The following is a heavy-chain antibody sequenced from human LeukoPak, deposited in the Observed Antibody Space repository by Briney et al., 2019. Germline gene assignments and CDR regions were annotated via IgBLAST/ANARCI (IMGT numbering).Heavy chain of an antibody. J-gene: IGHJ4*02. Sequence: GGSLRLSCAASGFIFSSFDMHWVRQAPGKGLEWVAVISSDGSNKYYGDSVKGRFTISRDNSKNTLYLQMNSLRAEDTAVYYCARDPDSSGYPYFDYWGQGTLVTVSS. CDR3: ARDPDSSGYPYFDY. CDR2: ISSDGSNK. D-gene: IGHD3-22*01. CDR1: GFIFSSFD. V-gene: IGHV3-30*03.